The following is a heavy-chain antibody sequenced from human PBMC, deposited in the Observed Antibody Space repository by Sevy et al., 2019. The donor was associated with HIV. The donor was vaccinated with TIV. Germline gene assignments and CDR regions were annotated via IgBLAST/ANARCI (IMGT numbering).Heavy chain of an antibody. V-gene: IGHV3-21*06. CDR3: ARGPPDGSYDYFDY. J-gene: IGHJ4*02. Sequence: GGSLRLSCAASAFTFSSYNMNWVRQAPGKGLEWVSCISGSSNYIYYAESLKGRFIISRDNAKNTLYLHMNSLRADDTAVYYCARGPPDGSYDYFDYWGQGTLVTVSS. CDR1: AFTFSSYN. D-gene: IGHD1-26*01. CDR2: ISGSSNYI.